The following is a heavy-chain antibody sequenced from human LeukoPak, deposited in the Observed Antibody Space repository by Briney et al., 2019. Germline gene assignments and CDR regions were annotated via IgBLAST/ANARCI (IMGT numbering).Heavy chain of an antibody. D-gene: IGHD2-21*01. CDR1: GFTFSSYA. CDR3: ARDGCGGDCYPINAFDI. Sequence: PGGSLRLSCAASGFTFSSYAMSWVRQAPGKGLEWVSGISWNSGTINYADSVKGRFTISRDNPKNSLYLQMNSLRAEDTAVYYCARDGCGGDCYPINAFDIWGQGTMVTVSS. CDR2: ISWNSGTI. V-gene: IGHV3-48*04. J-gene: IGHJ3*02.